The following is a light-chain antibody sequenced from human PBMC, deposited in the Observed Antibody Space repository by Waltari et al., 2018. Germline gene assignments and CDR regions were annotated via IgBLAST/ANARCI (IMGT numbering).Light chain of an antibody. V-gene: IGLV2-14*01. CDR1: SSDVGGHNY. J-gene: IGLJ2*01. Sequence: QSALTLPASVSGSPGQSITISCTGTSSDVGGHNYVSWYQQHPGKAPKLMISGVSNRPSGVSNRDSGSKSGNTASLTISGLQAEDGADYYCSSYTSSSTYVVFGGGTKLTVL. CDR2: GVS. CDR3: SSYTSSSTYVV.